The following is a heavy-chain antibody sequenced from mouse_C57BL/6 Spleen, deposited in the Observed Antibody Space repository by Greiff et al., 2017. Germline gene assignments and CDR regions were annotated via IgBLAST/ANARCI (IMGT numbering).Heavy chain of an antibody. CDR1: GYTFTSYW. J-gene: IGHJ2*01. CDR2: IHPNSGST. V-gene: IGHV1-64*01. Sequence: VQLQQPGAELVKPGASVKLSCKASGYTFTSYWMHWVKQRPGQGLEWIGMIHPNSGSTNYNEKFKSKATLTVDKSSSTAYMQLSSLTSEDSAVYYCANPHYYGSSYYFDYWGQGTTLTVSS. CDR3: ANPHYYGSSYYFDY. D-gene: IGHD1-1*01.